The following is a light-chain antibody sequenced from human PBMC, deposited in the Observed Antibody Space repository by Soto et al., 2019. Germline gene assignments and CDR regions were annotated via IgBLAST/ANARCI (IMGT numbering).Light chain of an antibody. CDR2: GAS. CDR3: QQSYSVLPIT. V-gene: IGKV1-39*01. Sequence: IQMTQSPSSLSASVGDRVTITCRASQTIFNYLNWYQQRPGKAPTLLIYGASNAQSGVPSRFSGSGSGTDFTLTISTLQPEDFATYYCQQSYSVLPITFGQGTRLDI. J-gene: IGKJ5*01. CDR1: QTIFNY.